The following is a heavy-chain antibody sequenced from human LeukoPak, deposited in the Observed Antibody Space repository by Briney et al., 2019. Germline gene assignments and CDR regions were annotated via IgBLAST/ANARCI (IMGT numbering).Heavy chain of an antibody. CDR2: INYSGST. D-gene: IGHD4-17*01. Sequence: PSETLSLTRMFSRGSLSRYHWSWIRPPPGKGLEWIGYINYSGSTNYNPSLKSRVTMSVDTSKNKFSLKLSSVTAADTAMYYCAREGRQDYVYFDHWGQGSLVTVSS. CDR3: AREGRQDYVYFDH. CDR1: RGSLSRYH. J-gene: IGHJ4*03. V-gene: IGHV4-59*01.